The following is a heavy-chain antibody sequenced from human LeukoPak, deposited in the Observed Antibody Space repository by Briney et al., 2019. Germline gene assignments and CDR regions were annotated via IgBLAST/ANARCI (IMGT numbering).Heavy chain of an antibody. J-gene: IGHJ4*02. Sequence: GASVKVSCKASGYTFTGYYMHWVRQAPGQGLEWMGWINPNSGGTNYAQKFQGRVTMTRDTSISTAYMELSRLRSDGTAVYYCARVSVAATPFDYWGQGTLVTVSS. CDR3: ARVSVAATPFDY. D-gene: IGHD2-15*01. CDR2: INPNSGGT. V-gene: IGHV1-2*02. CDR1: GYTFTGYY.